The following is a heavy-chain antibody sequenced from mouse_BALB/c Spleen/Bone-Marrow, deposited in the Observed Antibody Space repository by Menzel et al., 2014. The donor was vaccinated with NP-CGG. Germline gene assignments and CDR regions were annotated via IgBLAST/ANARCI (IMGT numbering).Heavy chain of an antibody. CDR1: GYSFTNYY. J-gene: IGHJ1*01. D-gene: IGHD1-1*01. CDR2: INPSNGGT. CDR3: TRSNYGYWFFDV. Sequence: QVQLKESGAELVKPGASVKLSCKASGYSFTNYYMYWGKQWPVQGLEWIGEINPSNGGTNFNEKFKSKATLTVDKSSSTAFIQLSSLTSEDSAVYYCTRSNYGYWFFDVWGAGSTVPVS. V-gene: IGHV1S81*02.